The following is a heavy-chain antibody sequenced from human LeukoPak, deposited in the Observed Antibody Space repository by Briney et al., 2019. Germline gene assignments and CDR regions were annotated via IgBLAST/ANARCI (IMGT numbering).Heavy chain of an antibody. CDR2: ISAYNGNT. CDR1: GYTFTSYG. D-gene: IGHD5-18*01. CDR3: ARGRSDTAMVSYYYYYMDV. Sequence: ASVKVSCKASGYTFTSYGISWVRQAPGQGLEWMGWISAYNGNTNYAQKLQGRVTMTTDTSTSTAYMELRRLRSDDTAVYYCARGRSDTAMVSYYYYYMDVWGKGTTVTVSS. J-gene: IGHJ6*03. V-gene: IGHV1-18*01.